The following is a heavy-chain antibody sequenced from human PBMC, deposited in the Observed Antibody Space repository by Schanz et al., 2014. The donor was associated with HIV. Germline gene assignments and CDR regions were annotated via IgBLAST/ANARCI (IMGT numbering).Heavy chain of an antibody. CDR3: ARAGRRSTHFDEGGYYYYFDF. Sequence: EVQLVESGGCLVKPGGSLRLSCVASGFSFSDYTMNWVRLAPGKGLEWVSSISSTGYYIYYPESLRGRFTVSRDNTKNSLHLQMHSLRAEDTAVYYCARAGRRSTHFDEGGYYYYFDFWGQGAPVTVAA. V-gene: IGHV3-21*01. J-gene: IGHJ4*02. CDR1: GFSFSDYT. CDR2: ISSTGYYI. D-gene: IGHD3-22*01.